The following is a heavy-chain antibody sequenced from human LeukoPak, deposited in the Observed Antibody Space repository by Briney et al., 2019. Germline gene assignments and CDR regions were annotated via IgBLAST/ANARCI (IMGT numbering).Heavy chain of an antibody. Sequence: GGSLRLSCAASGFTFSSYWMSWVRQAPGKGLEWVAVISYDGSNKYYADSVKGRFTISRDNSKNTLYLQMNSLRAEDTAVYYCAKDRPYCSGGSCYPDYFDYWGQGTLVTVSS. CDR2: ISYDGSNK. D-gene: IGHD2-15*01. CDR3: AKDRPYCSGGSCYPDYFDY. J-gene: IGHJ4*02. V-gene: IGHV3-30*18. CDR1: GFTFSSYW.